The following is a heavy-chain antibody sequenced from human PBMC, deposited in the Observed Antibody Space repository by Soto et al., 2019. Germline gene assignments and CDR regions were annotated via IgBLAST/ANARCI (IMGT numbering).Heavy chain of an antibody. J-gene: IGHJ6*02. Sequence: QVQLVQSGAEVKNPGASVKVSCKASGYTFTRYGIGWARQAPGQGLEWMGWINTYNGNTNYAQNAQGRVTLTTDTSTSTAYMELRSLRSNDTDIYYCAMVDVYVTPSPQDVWGQGTTVIVSS. V-gene: IGHV1-18*01. CDR2: INTYNGNT. D-gene: IGHD3-16*01. CDR1: GYTFTRYG. CDR3: AMVDVYVTPSPQDV.